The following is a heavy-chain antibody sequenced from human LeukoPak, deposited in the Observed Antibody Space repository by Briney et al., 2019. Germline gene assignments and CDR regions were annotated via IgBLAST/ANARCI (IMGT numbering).Heavy chain of an antibody. V-gene: IGHV5-51*01. Sequence: AGESLKISRKGSGCSFTSYWIGWVRQMPGKGLEWMGIIYPGDSDTRYSPSFQGQVTISADKSISTASLQSSSLKASDTAMYYCARGERSRNWLDPWGQGTLVTVSS. D-gene: IGHD3-16*01. CDR3: ARGERSRNWLDP. CDR1: GCSFTSYW. J-gene: IGHJ5*02. CDR2: IYPGDSDT.